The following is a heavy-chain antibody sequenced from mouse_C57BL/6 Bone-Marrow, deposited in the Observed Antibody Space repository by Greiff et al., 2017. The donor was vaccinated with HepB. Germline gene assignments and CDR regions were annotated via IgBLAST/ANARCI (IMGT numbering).Heavy chain of an antibody. Sequence: VQLQQPGAELARPGASVKLSCKASGYTFTSYWMHWVKQRPGQGLEWIGEIDPADSDTNYNQKFKGKATVTVDTTSSTAYMKLSSLTSEDSAVFYCSRPLSTAVFAYWGQGTTLTVSS. D-gene: IGHD1-2*01. CDR3: SRPLSTAVFAY. J-gene: IGHJ2*01. CDR2: IDPADSDT. CDR1: GYTFTSYW. V-gene: IGHV1-59*01.